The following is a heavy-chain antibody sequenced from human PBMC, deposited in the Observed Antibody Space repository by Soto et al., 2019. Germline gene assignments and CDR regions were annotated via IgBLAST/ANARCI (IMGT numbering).Heavy chain of an antibody. Sequence: PGGSLRLSCEASGFNFSSYGIHWVRQAPGKGLEWVAIIWDDGSNEYYADSVKGRFTISRDNSNNHFSLKMTSVTAADTAIYFCARAERFPRSWFDSWGQETQVTVSS. J-gene: IGHJ5*01. CDR2: IWDDGSNE. CDR1: GFNFSSYG. V-gene: IGHV3-33*01. CDR3: ARAERFPRSWFDS.